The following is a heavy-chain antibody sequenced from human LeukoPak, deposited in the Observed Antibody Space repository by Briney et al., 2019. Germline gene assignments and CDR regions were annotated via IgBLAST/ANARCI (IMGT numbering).Heavy chain of an antibody. CDR3: ARGRSGLAAAGTYDY. CDR2: INPNSGRT. J-gene: IGHJ4*02. CDR1: GYTFTSSD. Sequence: ASVKVSCKASGYTFTSSDINWVRQAAGEGREWMGWINPNSGRTGYAQKFQGRVTMTANTSISTAYMELSSLRFDDTAVYYCARGRSGLAAAGTYDYWGQGTLITVSS. V-gene: IGHV1-8*01. D-gene: IGHD6-13*01.